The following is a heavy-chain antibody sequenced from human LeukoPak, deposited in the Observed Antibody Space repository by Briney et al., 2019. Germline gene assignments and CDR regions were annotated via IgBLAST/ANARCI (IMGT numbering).Heavy chain of an antibody. V-gene: IGHV1-18*01. CDR2: ISAYNGNT. CDR3: ARVYSSGYYPDY. D-gene: IGHD3-22*01. CDR1: GYTFTSYV. J-gene: IGHJ4*02. Sequence: ASVKVSCKASGYTFTSYVISWVRQAPGQGLEWMGWISAYNGNTNYAQKLQGRVTMTTDTSTSTAYMELRSLRSDDTAVYYCARVYSSGYYPDYWGQGTLVTVSS.